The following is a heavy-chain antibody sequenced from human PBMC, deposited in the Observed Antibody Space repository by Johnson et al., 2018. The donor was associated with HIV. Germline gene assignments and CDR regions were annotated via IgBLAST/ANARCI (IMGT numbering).Heavy chain of an antibody. CDR3: ARDSSTTDVAFDI. J-gene: IGHJ3*02. Sequence: VQMVESGGGLVQPGGSLRLSCAASGFTFSTYWMSWVRQAPGKGLEWVANIKEDGSEKYYVDSLKGRFTISRDNAKNSLYLQMNSLRVEDTAVYYCARDSSTTDVAFDIWGQGTMVTVSS. D-gene: IGHD1-14*01. CDR2: IKEDGSEK. V-gene: IGHV3-7*01. CDR1: GFTFSTYW.